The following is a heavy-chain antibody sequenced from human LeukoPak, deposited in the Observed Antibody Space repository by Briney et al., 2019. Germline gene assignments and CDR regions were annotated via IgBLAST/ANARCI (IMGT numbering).Heavy chain of an antibody. CDR2: IWYDGSNK. D-gene: IGHD3-22*01. V-gene: IGHV3-30*02. J-gene: IGHJ4*02. Sequence: GGSLRLSCAASGFTFSSYGMHWVRQAPGKGLEWVAVIWYDGSNKYYADSVKGRFTISRDNSKNTLYLQMNSLRAEDTALYYCAKDIGDSSGYFQSWGQGTLVTVSS. CDR1: GFTFSSYG. CDR3: AKDIGDSSGYFQS.